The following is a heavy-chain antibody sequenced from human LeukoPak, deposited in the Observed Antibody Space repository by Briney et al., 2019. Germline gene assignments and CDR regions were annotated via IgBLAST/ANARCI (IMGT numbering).Heavy chain of an antibody. CDR2: INHSGST. J-gene: IGHJ4*02. CDR3: ARGSGDYYDSSGYYYNDY. CDR1: GGSFSGYY. D-gene: IGHD3-22*01. Sequence: PSETLSLTCAVYGGSFSGYYWSWIRQPPGKGLEWIGEINHSGSTNYNPSLKSRVTISVDTSKNQFSLKLSSVTAADTAVYYCARGSGDYYDSSGYYYNDYWGQGTLVTVSS. V-gene: IGHV4-34*01.